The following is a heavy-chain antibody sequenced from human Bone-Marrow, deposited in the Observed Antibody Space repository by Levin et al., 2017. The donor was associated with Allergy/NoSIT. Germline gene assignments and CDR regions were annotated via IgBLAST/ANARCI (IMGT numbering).Heavy chain of an antibody. CDR2: IRSSGSAT. V-gene: IGHV3-11*01. Sequence: KSGGSLRLSCAASGFIFSDYYMTWVRQAPGKGLEWVSNIRSSGSATFYADSVKGRFTVSRDNAKNSLYLQMNSLRAEDTAVYYCARSGPTGIFFPLDYWGQGTLVTVSS. CDR1: GFIFSDYY. J-gene: IGHJ4*02. CDR3: ARSGPTGIFFPLDY. D-gene: IGHD1-1*01.